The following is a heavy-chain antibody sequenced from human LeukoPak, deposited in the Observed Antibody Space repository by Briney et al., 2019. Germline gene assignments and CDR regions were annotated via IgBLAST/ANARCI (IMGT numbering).Heavy chain of an antibody. V-gene: IGHV3-20*04. D-gene: IGHD6-19*01. CDR1: GFTFDDHG. Sequence: PGGSLRLSCAASGFTFDDHGMSWVRQAPGKGLEWVSGINWNGGSTGYADSVKGRFTISRDNAKNSLYLQMNSLRVEDTALYYCAVIPPIAVAGPRNAFDIWGQGTMVTVSS. J-gene: IGHJ3*02. CDR2: INWNGGST. CDR3: AVIPPIAVAGPRNAFDI.